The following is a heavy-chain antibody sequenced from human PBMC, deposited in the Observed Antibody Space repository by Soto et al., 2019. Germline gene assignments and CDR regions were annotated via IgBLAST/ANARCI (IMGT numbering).Heavy chain of an antibody. J-gene: IGHJ5*02. Sequence: PGGSLRLSCAASGFTFSDAWMSWVRQAPGKGLDWVGRIKSKSDGGTTEYAAPVRGRFTISRDDSKHTLYLQMNSLKTEDTAVYYCTTDLGQMAVGVGSTGYLTPGGQGT. CDR1: GFTFSDAW. V-gene: IGHV3-15*01. D-gene: IGHD2-15*01. CDR3: TTDLGQMAVGVGSTGYLTP. CDR2: IKSKSDGGTT.